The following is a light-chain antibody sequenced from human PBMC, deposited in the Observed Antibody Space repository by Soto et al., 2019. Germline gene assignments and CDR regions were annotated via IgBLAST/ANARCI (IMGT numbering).Light chain of an antibody. CDR3: SSYAGSNNLV. CDR2: ADT. V-gene: IGLV1-40*01. J-gene: IGLJ2*01. Sequence: QSVLTQPPSISGAPGQRVTISCTGTSSNLGAGYDAHWVQFLPGKAPKLLIFADTIRRPGVPDRFSGSKSGTSASLAITGLQTEDEAYYHCSSYAGSNNLVFGGGTKLTVL. CDR1: SSNLGAGYD.